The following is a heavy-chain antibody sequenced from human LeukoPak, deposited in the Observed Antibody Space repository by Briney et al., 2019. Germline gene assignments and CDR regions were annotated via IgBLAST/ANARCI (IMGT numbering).Heavy chain of an antibody. J-gene: IGHJ4*02. CDR3: ASVNCSSTSCYTSVGFDY. Sequence: SETLSLTCAGYGGSFSGYYWSWIRQPPGKGLEWIGEINHSGSTNYNPSLKSRVTISVDTSKNQFSLKLSSVTAADTAVYYCASVNCSSTSCYTSVGFDYWGQGTLVTVSS. CDR2: INHSGST. CDR1: GGSFSGYY. V-gene: IGHV4-34*01. D-gene: IGHD2-2*02.